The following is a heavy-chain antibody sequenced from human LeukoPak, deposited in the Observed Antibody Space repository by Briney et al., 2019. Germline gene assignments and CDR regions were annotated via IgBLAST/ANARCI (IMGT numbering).Heavy chain of an antibody. D-gene: IGHD1-26*01. CDR1: GGSISSTSYY. Sequence: SETLSLTCTVSGGSISSTSYYWGWIRQPPGKGLEWIGSIYYTGSTYYNPSLKSRVTLSVDTSKKQFSLKLTSVTAADTAVYYCARRSLVRTVGYYYGMDVWGQGTTVTVSS. CDR3: ARRSLVRTVGYYYGMDV. CDR2: IYYTGST. V-gene: IGHV4-39*07. J-gene: IGHJ6*02.